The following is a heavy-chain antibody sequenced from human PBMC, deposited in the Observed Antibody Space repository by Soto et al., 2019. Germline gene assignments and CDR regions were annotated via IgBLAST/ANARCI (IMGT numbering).Heavy chain of an antibody. V-gene: IGHV3-15*01. CDR3: IPASRVGSQPFDI. CDR1: GFPFSNTW. J-gene: IGHJ3*02. D-gene: IGHD1-26*01. Sequence: GESLRLSCAASGFPFSNTWLRWGRQAPGTGLEWVGRIKSKTDGGTTDYAAPMKGRFTSSRYDSKNTLYLQMNSLNTEVTLVYYWIPASRVGSQPFDIWGRGIMV. CDR2: IKSKTDGGTT.